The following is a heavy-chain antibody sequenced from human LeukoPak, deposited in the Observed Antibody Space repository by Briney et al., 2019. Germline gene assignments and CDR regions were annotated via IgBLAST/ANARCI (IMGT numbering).Heavy chain of an antibody. CDR1: GFPFSSYS. J-gene: IGHJ3*02. CDR2: ISSSSSYI. V-gene: IGHV3-21*01. CDR3: ARGGSSWYRDAFDI. Sequence: PGGSLRLSCAASGFPFSSYSMNWVRQAPGKGLEWVSSISSSSSYIYYADSVKGRFTISRDNAKNSLYLQMNSLRAEDTAVYYCARGGSSWYRDAFDIWGQGTMVTVSS. D-gene: IGHD6-13*01.